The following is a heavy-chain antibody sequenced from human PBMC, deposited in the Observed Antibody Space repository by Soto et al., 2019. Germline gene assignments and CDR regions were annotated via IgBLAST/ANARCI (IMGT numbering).Heavy chain of an antibody. D-gene: IGHD6-13*01. Sequence: SVKGSCKASGGTFSNYTISWVRQAPGQGLEWMGRIIPILGIANYAQKFQGRVTITADKSTSTAYMELSSLRSEDTAVYYCARGPAAAGYPFDYWGQGTLVTVSS. J-gene: IGHJ4*02. CDR3: ARGPAAAGYPFDY. CDR1: GGTFSNYT. V-gene: IGHV1-69*02. CDR2: IIPILGIA.